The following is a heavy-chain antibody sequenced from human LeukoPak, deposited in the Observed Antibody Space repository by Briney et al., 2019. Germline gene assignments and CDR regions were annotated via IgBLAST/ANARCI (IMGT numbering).Heavy chain of an antibody. Sequence: GESLKISCQTSGYTFDTYWIAWVRQMPGKGLGWMGIIYPSASYIKYSPSFEGQVNISADMSTSIAYLQWSSLKASDTAIYYCARFYGGYVGYYFDYWGQGTLVTVPS. V-gene: IGHV5-51*01. CDR3: ARFYGGYVGYYFDY. CDR2: IYPSASYI. D-gene: IGHD5-12*01. CDR1: GYTFDTYW. J-gene: IGHJ4*02.